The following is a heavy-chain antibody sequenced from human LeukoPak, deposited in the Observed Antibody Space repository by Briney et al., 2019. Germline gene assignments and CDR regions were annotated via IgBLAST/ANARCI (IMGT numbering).Heavy chain of an antibody. D-gene: IGHD3-22*01. CDR3: ARGGGYYYDTTGQPTPNNWFDP. Sequence: SETLSLTCTVSGDSIRNYYWSWIRQPPGKGLEWVAYIYHSGSINYNPSLKSRVIISLDMSKNQFSLKLSSVTAADSALYFCARGGGYYYDTTGQPTPNNWFDPWGQGTLVTVSS. CDR1: GDSIRNYY. V-gene: IGHV4-59*01. CDR2: IYHSGSI. J-gene: IGHJ5*02.